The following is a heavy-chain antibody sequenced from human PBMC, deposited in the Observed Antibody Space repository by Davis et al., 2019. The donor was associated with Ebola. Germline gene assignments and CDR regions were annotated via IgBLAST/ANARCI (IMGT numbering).Heavy chain of an antibody. CDR2: INAGNGNT. CDR1: GYTFTSYA. V-gene: IGHV1-3*01. Sequence: ASVKVSCKASGYTFTSYAMHWVRQAPGQRLEWMGWINAGNGNTKYSQKFQGRVTMTRDTSTSTVYMELSSLRSEDTAVYYCAREEIVVVVAATYYYYGMDVWGQGTTVTVSS. CDR3: AREEIVVVVAATYYYYGMDV. D-gene: IGHD2-15*01. J-gene: IGHJ6*02.